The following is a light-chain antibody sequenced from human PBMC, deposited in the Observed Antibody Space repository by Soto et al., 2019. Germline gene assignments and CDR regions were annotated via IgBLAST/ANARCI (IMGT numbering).Light chain of an antibody. CDR2: STS. CDR3: LLYSGDSDSPLI. Sequence: QAVVTQEPSLTVSPGGTVTLTCASSTGAVSSGFYPSWFQQKPGQAPRTLIYSTSNKYSWTPARFSGSLLGGKAALTLSGVQPEDEAEYYCLLYSGDSDSPLIFGGGTKLTVL. V-gene: IGLV7-43*01. J-gene: IGLJ2*01. CDR1: TGAVSSGFY.